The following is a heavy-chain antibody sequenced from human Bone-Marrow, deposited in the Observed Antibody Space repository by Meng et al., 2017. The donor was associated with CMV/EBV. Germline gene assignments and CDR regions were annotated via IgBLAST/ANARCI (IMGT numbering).Heavy chain of an antibody. CDR2: INPNSGGT. V-gene: IGHV1-2*02. J-gene: IGHJ4*02. Sequence: ASVKVSCKASGYTFTGYYMHWVLQAPGQGLEWMGWINPNSGGTNYAQKFQGRVTMTRDTSISTAYMDLSRLRSDDTAVYYCARDVSTVTHVLDDYWGQGTLVTVSS. CDR1: GYTFTGYY. CDR3: ARDVSTVTHVLDDY. D-gene: IGHD4-17*01.